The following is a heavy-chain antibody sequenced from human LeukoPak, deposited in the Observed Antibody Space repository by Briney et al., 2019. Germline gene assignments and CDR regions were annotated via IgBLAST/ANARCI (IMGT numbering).Heavy chain of an antibody. CDR1: GGSISSGGYY. V-gene: IGHV4-31*03. CDR3: ARVRGQMVTNYDILTGYYIPPSTYYYYGMDV. D-gene: IGHD3-9*01. CDR2: IYYSGST. J-gene: IGHJ6*02. Sequence: TLSXTCXVXGGSISSGGYYWSWIRQHPGKGLEWIVYIYYSGSTYYNPSLKSRVTISVDTSKNQFSLKLSSVTAADTAVYYCARVRGQMVTNYDILTGYYIPPSTYYYYGMDVWGQGTTVTVSS.